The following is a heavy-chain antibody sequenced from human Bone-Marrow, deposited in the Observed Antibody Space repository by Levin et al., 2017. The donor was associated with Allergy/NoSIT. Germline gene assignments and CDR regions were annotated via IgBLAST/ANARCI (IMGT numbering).Heavy chain of an antibody. Sequence: SCAASGFTFSSYWMHWVRQAPGKGLVWVSRINSDGSSTSYADSVKGRFTISRDNAKNTLYLQMNSLRAEDTAVYYCAREGFGGPPECWFDPWGQGTLVTVSS. J-gene: IGHJ5*02. CDR1: GFTFSSYW. D-gene: IGHD3-10*01. CDR2: INSDGSST. V-gene: IGHV3-74*01. CDR3: AREGFGGPPECWFDP.